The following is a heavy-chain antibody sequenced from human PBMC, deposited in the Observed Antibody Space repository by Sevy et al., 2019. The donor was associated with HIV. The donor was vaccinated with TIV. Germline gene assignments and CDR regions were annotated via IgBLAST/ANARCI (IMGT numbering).Heavy chain of an antibody. J-gene: IGHJ6*03. D-gene: IGHD3-10*01. CDR3: AGDGLVRWSGYMDV. CDR1: GGTFSSYA. Sequence: ASVKVSCKASGGTFSSYAISWVRQAPGQGLEWMGRIIPIFGTANYAQKFQGRVTITADESTSTAYMELSSLRSEDTAVYYCAGDGLVRWSGYMDVWGKGTTVTVSS. CDR2: IIPIFGTA. V-gene: IGHV1-69*13.